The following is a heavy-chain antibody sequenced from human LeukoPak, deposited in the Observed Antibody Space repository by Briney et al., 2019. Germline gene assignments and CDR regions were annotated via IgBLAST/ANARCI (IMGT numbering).Heavy chain of an antibody. J-gene: IGHJ4*02. D-gene: IGHD2-15*01. V-gene: IGHV3-23*01. Sequence: GGSLRLSCAASGFTFSSYAMSWVRQAPGKGLEWVSAISASGGSTYYADSVKGRFTISRDNSKNTLYLQMNSLRAEDTAVYYCANRDCSGRICSSCYFYWGQGTLVTVSS. CDR3: ANRDCSGRICSSCYFY. CDR2: ISASGGST. CDR1: GFTFSSYA.